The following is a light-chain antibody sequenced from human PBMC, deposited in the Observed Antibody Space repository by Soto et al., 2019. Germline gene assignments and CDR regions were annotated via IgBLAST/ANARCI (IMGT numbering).Light chain of an antibody. CDR3: ASWDNNLSGYV. CDR1: TSNIGKTF. J-gene: IGLJ1*01. CDR2: RNN. V-gene: IGLV1-47*01. Sequence: QSLLTQPPSASGTPGQKVNISCSGSTSNIGKTFVYWYQHFPGTAPKLLIYRNNLRPSGVPDRFSASKSGTSTSLAISGLRSEDGADYYCASWDNNLSGYVFGTGTKLTVL.